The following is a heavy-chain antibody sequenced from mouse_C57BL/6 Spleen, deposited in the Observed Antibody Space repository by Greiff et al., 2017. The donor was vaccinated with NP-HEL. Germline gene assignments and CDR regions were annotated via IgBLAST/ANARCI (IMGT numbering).Heavy chain of an antibody. CDR3: ARGEDWEDFDY. V-gene: IGHV1-81*01. D-gene: IGHD4-1*01. CDR1: GYTFTSYG. J-gene: IGHJ2*01. CDR2: IYPRSGNT. Sequence: QVQLQQSGAELARPGASVKLSCKASGYTFTSYGISWVKQRTGQGLEWIGEIYPRSGNTYYNEKFKGKATLTADKSSSTAYMELRSLTSEDSAVYFCARGEDWEDFDYWGQGTTLTVSS.